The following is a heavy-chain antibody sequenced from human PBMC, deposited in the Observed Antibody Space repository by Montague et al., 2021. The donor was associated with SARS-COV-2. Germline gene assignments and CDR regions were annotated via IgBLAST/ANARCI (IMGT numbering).Heavy chain of an antibody. D-gene: IGHD3-10*01. Sequence: SLRLSCAASGFTFSSYEMNWVRQAPGKGLEWVSYISSSGSTIYYADSVKGQFTISRDNAKNSLYLQMNSLRAEDTAVYYCAREGDSYYYGSGSYFNWYFDLWGCGTLVTVSS. CDR3: AREGDSYYYGSGSYFNWYFDL. V-gene: IGHV3-48*03. J-gene: IGHJ2*01. CDR2: ISSSGSTI. CDR1: GFTFSSYE.